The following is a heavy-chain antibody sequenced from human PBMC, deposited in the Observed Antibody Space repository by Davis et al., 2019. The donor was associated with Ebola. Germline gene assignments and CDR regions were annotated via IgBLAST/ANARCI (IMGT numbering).Heavy chain of an antibody. CDR2: ISAYNGNT. CDR3: ARAAISYDSSAFDY. Sequence: ASVKVSCKASGYTFTSYGISWVRQAPGQGLEWMGWISAYNGNTNYAQKLQGRVTMTTDTSTSTAYMELRSLRSDDKAVYYCARAAISYDSSAFDYWGQGTLVTVSS. V-gene: IGHV1-18*01. D-gene: IGHD3-22*01. J-gene: IGHJ4*02. CDR1: GYTFTSYG.